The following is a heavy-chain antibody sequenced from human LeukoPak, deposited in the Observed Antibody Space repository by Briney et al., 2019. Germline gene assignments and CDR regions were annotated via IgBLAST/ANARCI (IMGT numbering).Heavy chain of an antibody. J-gene: IGHJ4*02. CDR1: GGSFSGYY. V-gene: IGHV4-34*01. CDR3: ARAPWLEGYYFDY. Sequence: PSETLSLTCAVYGGSFSGYYWSWIRQPPGKGLEWIGEINHSGSTNYNPSLKSRVTISVDRSKNQFSLKLSSVTAADTAVYFCARAPWLEGYYFDYWGQGTLVTVSS. D-gene: IGHD3-22*01. CDR2: INHSGST.